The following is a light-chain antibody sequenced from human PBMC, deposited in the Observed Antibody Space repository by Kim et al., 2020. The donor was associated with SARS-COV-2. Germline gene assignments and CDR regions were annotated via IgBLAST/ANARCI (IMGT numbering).Light chain of an antibody. Sequence: LGQTVRITCQGDSLRAFYASWYQQKPGQATVLVIYGKNNRPSGIPDRFSGSGSGNTASLTITGAQAEDEADYYCNSRDSSGNHLVFGGGTQLTVL. V-gene: IGLV3-19*01. CDR3: NSRDSSGNHLV. J-gene: IGLJ3*02. CDR2: GKN. CDR1: SLRAFY.